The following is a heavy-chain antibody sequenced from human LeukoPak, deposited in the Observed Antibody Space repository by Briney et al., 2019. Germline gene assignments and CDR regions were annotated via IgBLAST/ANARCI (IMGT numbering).Heavy chain of an antibody. CDR2: IYHTGST. J-gene: IGHJ4*02. CDR3: ARAGTDGYSHFDY. CDR1: GYSISGGYY. D-gene: IGHD3-22*01. V-gene: IGHV4-38-2*02. Sequence: SETLSLTCTVSGYSISGGYYWGWIRQPPGKGLEWIGSIYHTGSTYCNPSLKSRVTMSVDTSKNQFSLKLSSVTAADTAVYYCARAGTDGYSHFDYWGQGTLVTVSS.